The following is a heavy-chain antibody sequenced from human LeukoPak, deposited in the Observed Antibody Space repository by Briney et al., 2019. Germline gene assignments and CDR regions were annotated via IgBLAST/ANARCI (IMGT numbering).Heavy chain of an antibody. J-gene: IGHJ3*02. CDR2: FDPEDGET. Sequence: ASVKVSCKASGYTFTSYGISWVRQAPGKGLEWMGGFDPEDGETIYAQKFQGRVTMTEDTPTDTAYMELSSLRSEDTAVYYCATDGGRDIVVVPAAITFGIWGQGTMVTVSS. CDR1: GYTFTSYG. V-gene: IGHV1-24*01. CDR3: ATDGGRDIVVVPAAITFGI. D-gene: IGHD2-2*01.